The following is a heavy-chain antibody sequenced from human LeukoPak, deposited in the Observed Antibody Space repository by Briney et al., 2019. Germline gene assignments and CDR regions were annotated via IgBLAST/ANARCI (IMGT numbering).Heavy chain of an antibody. CDR2: ILYDGSNK. Sequence: GGSLRLSCAASGFTFSSYAMHWVRQAPGKGLEWAAVILYDGSNKFYADSVKGRFTISRDNSKNTLYLQMNSLRAEDTAVYYCARDAIAAAVPNWFDPWGQGTLVTVSS. D-gene: IGHD6-13*01. CDR1: GFTFSSYA. CDR3: ARDAIAAAVPNWFDP. V-gene: IGHV3-30-3*01. J-gene: IGHJ5*02.